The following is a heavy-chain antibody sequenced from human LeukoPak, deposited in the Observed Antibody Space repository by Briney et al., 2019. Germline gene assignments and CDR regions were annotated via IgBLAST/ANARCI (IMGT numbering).Heavy chain of an antibody. Sequence: AETLSLTCAVYGGSFSGYYWSWIRQPPGKGLEWIGEINHSGSTNYNPSLKSRVTISVDTSKNQFSLKLSPVTAADTAVYYCARALITMVRGVRFDYWGQGTLVTVSS. V-gene: IGHV4-34*01. D-gene: IGHD3-10*01. CDR1: GGSFSGYY. CDR2: INHSGST. J-gene: IGHJ4*02. CDR3: ARALITMVRGVRFDY.